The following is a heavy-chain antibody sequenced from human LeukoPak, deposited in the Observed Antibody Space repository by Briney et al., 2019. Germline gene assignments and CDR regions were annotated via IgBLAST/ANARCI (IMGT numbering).Heavy chain of an antibody. Sequence: ASVKVSCKASGYTFDSYAMHWVRQAPGQRLEWMGWINAGNGNTKYSQKFQARVTITWDTPANTAYMELSSLRSEDTAIYYCARENWGAFDYWGQGILVTVSS. CDR2: INAGNGNT. J-gene: IGHJ4*02. V-gene: IGHV1-3*01. D-gene: IGHD7-27*01. CDR1: GYTFDSYA. CDR3: ARENWGAFDY.